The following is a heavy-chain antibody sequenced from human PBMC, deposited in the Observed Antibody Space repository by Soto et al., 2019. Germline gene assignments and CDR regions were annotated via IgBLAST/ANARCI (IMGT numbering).Heavy chain of an antibody. V-gene: IGHV3-74*01. CDR1: GFTFSSYW. J-gene: IGHJ6*02. CDR3: ARAFFYGMDV. CDR2: INNDGSIT. Sequence: EVQLVESGGGLVQPGGSLRLSCAASGFTFSSYWMHWVRQAPGKGLVWVSRINNDGSITNYADSVKGRFTISRDSAKNTLYLQMNSLRAEDTAVYYCARAFFYGMDVWGQGTTVTVSS.